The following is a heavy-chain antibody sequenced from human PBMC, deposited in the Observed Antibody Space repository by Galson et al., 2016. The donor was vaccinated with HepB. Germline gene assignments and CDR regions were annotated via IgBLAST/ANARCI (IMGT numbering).Heavy chain of an antibody. CDR2: IYAGGRT. CDR3: ARSIELATRRDDAFDI. CDR1: AFTVSSHH. V-gene: IGHV3-53*01. J-gene: IGHJ3*02. D-gene: IGHD5-24*01. Sequence: SLRLSCAASAFTVSSHHMTWVRQAPGKGLEWVSLIYAGGRTYYADSVKGRFTISRDNSKNTLSLQMNSLRPEDTAVYFCARSIELATRRDDAFDIWGQGTMVTVSS.